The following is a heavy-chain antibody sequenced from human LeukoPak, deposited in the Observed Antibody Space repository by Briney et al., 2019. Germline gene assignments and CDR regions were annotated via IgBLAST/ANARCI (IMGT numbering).Heavy chain of an antibody. CDR3: ARVTSHSDY. CDR2: ISSSSSYT. D-gene: IGHD2-2*01. V-gene: IGHV3-21*01. CDR1: GFTFSSYS. J-gene: IGHJ4*02. Sequence: GGSLRLSCAASGFTFSSYSMNWVRQAPGKGLEWVSSISSSSSYTYYADSVKGRFTISRDNAKNSLYLQMNSLRAEDTAVYYCARVTSHSDYWGQGTLVTVSS.